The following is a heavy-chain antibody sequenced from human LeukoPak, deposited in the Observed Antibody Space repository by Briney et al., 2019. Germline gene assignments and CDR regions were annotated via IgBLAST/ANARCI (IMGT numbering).Heavy chain of an antibody. J-gene: IGHJ4*02. V-gene: IGHV4-39*01. CDR3: ARHAGYYDFWSGSGIDY. CDR1: GFTFSSYA. Sequence: PGGSLRLSCAASGFTFSSYAMSWVRQPPGKGLEWIGSIYYSGSTYYNPSLKGRVTISVDTSKNQFSLKLSSVTAADTAVYYCARHAGYYDFWSGSGIDYWGQGTLVTVSS. CDR2: IYYSGST. D-gene: IGHD3-3*01.